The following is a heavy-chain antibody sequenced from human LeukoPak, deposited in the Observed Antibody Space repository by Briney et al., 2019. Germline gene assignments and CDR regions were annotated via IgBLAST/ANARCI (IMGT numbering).Heavy chain of an antibody. Sequence: SETLSLTCTVSGYSISSGYYWGWIRQPPGKGLEWIGSIYHSGSTYYNPSLKSRVTISVDTSKNQFSLKLSSVTAADTAVYYCARDGEWLRLRVAWDRWGSYNWFDPWGQGTLVTVSS. CDR3: ARDGEWLRLRVAWDRWGSYNWFDP. CDR2: IYHSGST. D-gene: IGHD5-12*01. V-gene: IGHV4-38-2*02. CDR1: GYSISSGYY. J-gene: IGHJ5*02.